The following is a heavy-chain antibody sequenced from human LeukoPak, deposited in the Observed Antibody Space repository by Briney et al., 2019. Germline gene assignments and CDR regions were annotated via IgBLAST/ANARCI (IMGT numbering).Heavy chain of an antibody. CDR2: IRSNANSYAT. D-gene: IGHD1-14*01. V-gene: IGHV3-73*01. Sequence: GGSLRLSCAASGFAFSDSTVHWVRQASGKGLEWVGRIRSNANSYATAYAASVKGRFTISRDDSKNTAYLQMNSLKTEDTAVYYCTRFNDNHDTFDLWGQGTMVTVSP. CDR3: TRFNDNHDTFDL. J-gene: IGHJ3*01. CDR1: GFAFSDST.